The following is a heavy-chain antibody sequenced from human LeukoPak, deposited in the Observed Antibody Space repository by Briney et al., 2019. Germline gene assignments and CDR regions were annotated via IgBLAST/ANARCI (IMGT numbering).Heavy chain of an antibody. CDR3: AKAREATYYFDC. CDR1: GFTFNNYA. CDR2: LGGTGGRT. J-gene: IGHJ4*02. D-gene: IGHD1-26*01. V-gene: IGHV3-23*01. Sequence: GGSLRLSCAASGFTFNNYAMTWVRQAPGKGLEWVSNLGGTGGRTSYADSVKGRFTISRDNSKNTLYLQMNSLRAEDTALYYCAKAREATYYFDCWGQGTLVTVSS.